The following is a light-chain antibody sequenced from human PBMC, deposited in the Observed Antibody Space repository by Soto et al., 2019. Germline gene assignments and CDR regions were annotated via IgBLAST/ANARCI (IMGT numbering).Light chain of an antibody. CDR2: GAS. J-gene: IGKJ4*02. CDR1: QSLSSDS. V-gene: IGKV3-20*01. CDR3: QQYSSSPHT. Sequence: IALTQSPGTLALSPWEGAALSSRGSQSLSSDSLAWYQHKPGQAPRLLIYGASSKATGVPDRFYGSGSGTDFTLTISRLEPEDFAVYYCQQYSSSPHTFGEGTKVDIK.